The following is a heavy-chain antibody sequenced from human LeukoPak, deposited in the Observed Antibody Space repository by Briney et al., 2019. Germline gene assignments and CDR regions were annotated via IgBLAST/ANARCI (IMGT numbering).Heavy chain of an antibody. D-gene: IGHD3-22*01. CDR1: GGSISSYY. CDR3: ARHGDYYDSSGSYYVLNAFDI. CDR2: IYYSGST. V-gene: IGHV4-59*08. J-gene: IGHJ3*02. Sequence: SETLSLTCTVSGGSISSYYWSWIRQPPGKGLEWIGYIYYSGSTNYNPSLKSRVTISVDTSKNQFSLKLSSVTAADTAVYYCARHGDYYDSSGSYYVLNAFDIWGHGTMVTVFS.